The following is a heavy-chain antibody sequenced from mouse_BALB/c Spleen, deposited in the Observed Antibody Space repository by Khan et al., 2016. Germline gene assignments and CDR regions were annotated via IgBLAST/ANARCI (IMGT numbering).Heavy chain of an antibody. V-gene: IGHV3-1*02. CDR1: GFSITSHYS. CDR2: IYYSGST. D-gene: IGHD3-1*01. Sequence: EVQLQESGPDLVKPSQSLSLTCTVTGFSITSHYSWHWIRHFPGNKLEWMGYIYYSGSTNYNPSLKSRISLTRDTSKNQFSLQLNSVTTEDTATYYCATSSSSYWYYFDYWGQGTTLTVSS. CDR3: ATSSSSYWYYFDY. J-gene: IGHJ2*01.